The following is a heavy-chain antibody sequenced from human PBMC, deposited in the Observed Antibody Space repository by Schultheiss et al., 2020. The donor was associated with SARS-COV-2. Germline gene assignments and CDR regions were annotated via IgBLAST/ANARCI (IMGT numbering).Heavy chain of an antibody. J-gene: IGHJ4*02. Sequence: GGSLRLSCKGSGYSFTSYWIGWVRQMPGKGLEWMGIIYPDDSETRYSPSFQGQVTISADKSISTAYLQWSSLKASDTAMYYCARTRGASLLFDYWGQGTLVTVSS. V-gene: IGHV5-51*01. CDR3: ARTRGASLLFDY. CDR2: IYPDDSET. CDR1: GYSFTSYW. D-gene: IGHD3-10*01.